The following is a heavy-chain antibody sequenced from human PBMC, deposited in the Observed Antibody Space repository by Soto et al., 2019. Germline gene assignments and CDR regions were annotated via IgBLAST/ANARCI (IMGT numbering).Heavy chain of an antibody. Sequence: QVQLVQSGAEVKKPGSSVKVSCKASGGTFSNYAISWVRQAPGQGLEWMGGIIPIFGTTNYAQRFQGRVTITADESTSTADMGLSSLRSEDTAVYYCARVSSSWYKDYFDYWGQGPLVTVSS. V-gene: IGHV1-69*12. D-gene: IGHD6-13*01. CDR3: ARVSSSWYKDYFDY. CDR2: IIPIFGTT. CDR1: GGTFSNYA. J-gene: IGHJ4*02.